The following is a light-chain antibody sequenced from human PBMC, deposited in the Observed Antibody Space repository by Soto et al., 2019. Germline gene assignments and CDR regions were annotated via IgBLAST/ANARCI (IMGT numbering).Light chain of an antibody. CDR2: DAS. J-gene: IGKJ5*01. V-gene: IGKV3-11*01. CDR1: QSVSNY. CDR3: QQRSHWPPIT. Sequence: EIVMTQSPATLSLSPGERATLSCRASQSVSNYLAWYQQKHGQAPRLLIYDASNRATGIPARFSGSGSGTDFTLTISSLDPEDFSVYFCQQRSHWPPITFGQGTRLEIK.